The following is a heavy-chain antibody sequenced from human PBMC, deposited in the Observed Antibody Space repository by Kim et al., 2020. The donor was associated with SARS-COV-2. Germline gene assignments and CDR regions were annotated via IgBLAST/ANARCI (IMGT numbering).Heavy chain of an antibody. D-gene: IGHD2-15*01. J-gene: IGHJ3*02. CDR2: IYYSGST. CDR1: GGSISSSNYY. V-gene: IGHV4-39*01. CDR3: ARHPRYCSGGSCSGDAFDI. Sequence: SETLSLTCTVSGGSISSSNYYWGWIRQPPGKGLEWIGSIYYSGSTYYSPSLKSRVTISVDTSKNQFSLRLTSVTAADTAVYYCARHPRYCSGGSCSGDAFDIWGQGTMVTVSS.